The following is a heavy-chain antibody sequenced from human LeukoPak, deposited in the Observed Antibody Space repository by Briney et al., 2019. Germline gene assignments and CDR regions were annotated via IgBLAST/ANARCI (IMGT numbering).Heavy chain of an antibody. CDR3: AKDRGYDWSPDY. V-gene: IGHV3-23*01. CDR2: HSGSGDIT. Sequence: GRSLRLSCVASGFTFRYFGTHWVRQAPGKGMEWVSAHSGSGDITYYADSVKGRFTISRDNSKNTVYLQMNSLRVEDTAVYYCAKDRGYDWSPDYWGQGTLVTVSS. CDR1: GFTFRYFG. D-gene: IGHD5-12*01. J-gene: IGHJ4*02.